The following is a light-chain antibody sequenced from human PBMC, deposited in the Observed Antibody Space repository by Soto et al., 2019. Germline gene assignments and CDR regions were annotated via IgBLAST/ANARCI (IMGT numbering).Light chain of an antibody. Sequence: QPVLTQSPSASASLGASVKLTCTLSSGHSNYAIAWHQQQSEKGPLYLMKLNNDGSHSEGGGIPDGFSGSSSGAGRYFTRSTLQSEYEADYYYPNWGSGIVVFGGGTKLTVL. V-gene: IGLV4-69*01. CDR2: LNNDGSH. CDR1: SGHSNYA. J-gene: IGLJ2*01. CDR3: PNWGSGIVV.